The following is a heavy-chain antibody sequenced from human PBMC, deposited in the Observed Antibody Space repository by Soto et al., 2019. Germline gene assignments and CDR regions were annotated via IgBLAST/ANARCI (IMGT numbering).Heavy chain of an antibody. Sequence: ASVKVSCKASGYTFTRYTMNWVRQAPGQRLEWMGWINPDNGNTKSSQKFQDRVIITRDTSASTAYMDLSSLRSEDMAVYYCARGIATGQLDPWGQGTLVTAPQ. CDR1: GYTFTRYT. D-gene: IGHD2-15*01. CDR2: INPDNGNT. CDR3: ARGIATGQLDP. J-gene: IGHJ5*02. V-gene: IGHV1-3*01.